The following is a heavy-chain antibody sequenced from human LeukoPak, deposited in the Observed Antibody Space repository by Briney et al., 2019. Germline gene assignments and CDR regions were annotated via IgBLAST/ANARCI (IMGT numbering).Heavy chain of an antibody. V-gene: IGHV3-23*01. CDR1: GFTFSSYA. J-gene: IGHJ4*02. CDR3: AKGAYCSGGRCYLGDLDY. Sequence: GGSLRLSCAASGFTFSSYAMSWVRQAPGKGLEWVSAISGSDGTTYYADSVKGRFTISRDNSKNTGHLQMNSLRAEDTAVYYCAKGAYCSGGRCYLGDLDYWGQGTLVTVSS. CDR2: ISGSDGTT. D-gene: IGHD2-15*01.